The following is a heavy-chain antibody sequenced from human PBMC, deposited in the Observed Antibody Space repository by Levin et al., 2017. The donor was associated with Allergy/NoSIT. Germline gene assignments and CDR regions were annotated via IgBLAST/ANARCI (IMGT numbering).Heavy chain of an antibody. CDR1: GFTFSNYA. V-gene: IGHV3-23*01. D-gene: IGHD3-16*01. J-gene: IGHJ6*02. Sequence: GGSLRLSCAASGFTFSNYAMRWVRQAPGKGLEWVSGVSGDGETTYYADSVKGRFTISRDNSTNTVYLQMNSLRAGDTAVYYCANEGGRAEAATGGFGYYYYGLDVWGHGTKVTVSS. CDR2: VSGDGETT. CDR3: ANEGGRAEAATGGFGYYYYGLDV.